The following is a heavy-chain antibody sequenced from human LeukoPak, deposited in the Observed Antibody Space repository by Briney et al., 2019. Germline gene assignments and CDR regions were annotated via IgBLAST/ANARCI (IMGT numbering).Heavy chain of an antibody. V-gene: IGHV3-20*04. Sequence: GGSLRLSCAASGFTFSSYWMHWVRQAPGKGLEWVSGINWNGGSTGYADSVKGRFTISRDNPKNSLYLQMNSLRAEDTAVYYCARDLGWYYYDSSGYPGFDYWGQGTLVTVSS. D-gene: IGHD3-22*01. CDR2: INWNGGST. J-gene: IGHJ4*02. CDR1: GFTFSSYW. CDR3: ARDLGWYYYDSSGYPGFDY.